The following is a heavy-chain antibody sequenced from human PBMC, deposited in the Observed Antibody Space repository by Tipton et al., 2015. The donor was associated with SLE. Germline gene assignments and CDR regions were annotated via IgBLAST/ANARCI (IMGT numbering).Heavy chain of an antibody. CDR2: IYYSGST. J-gene: IGHJ5*02. CDR1: GGSFSGYY. CDR3: ARDRDDSSGSLFDP. V-gene: IGHV4-34*01. Sequence: TLSLTCAVYGGSFSGYYWGWIRQPPGKGLEWIGSIYYSGSTYYNPSLKSRVTISVDTSKNQFSLKLSSVTAADTAVYYCARDRDDSSGSLFDPWGQGTLVTVSS. D-gene: IGHD3-22*01.